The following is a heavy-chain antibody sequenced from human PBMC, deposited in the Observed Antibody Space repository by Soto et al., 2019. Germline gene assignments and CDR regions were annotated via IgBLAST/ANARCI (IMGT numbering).Heavy chain of an antibody. D-gene: IGHD3-22*01. CDR1: GFSLSDYV. CDR2: ISGIVSNI. J-gene: IGHJ2*01. Sequence: EVQLLESGGGLVQPGGSLRLSCEASGFSLSDYVMSWVRQAPGKGLEWVSAISGIVSNIFYTDSVKGRFTLSRDSSKNALYLEMNSVGVEDTSVYYCASKYSRGGDWDFDLWGRGTEVTVSS. V-gene: IGHV3-23*01. CDR3: ASKYSRGGDWDFDL.